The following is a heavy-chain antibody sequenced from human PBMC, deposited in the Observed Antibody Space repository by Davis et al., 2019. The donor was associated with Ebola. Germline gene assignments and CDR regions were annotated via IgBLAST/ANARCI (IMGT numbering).Heavy chain of an antibody. J-gene: IGHJ4*02. CDR2: IYDSGST. CDR1: VGSISPGNW. CDR3: ARAYGSGSYGNS. V-gene: IGHV4-4*02. Sequence: SETLSLTCTVSVGSISPGNWWNWVRQSPGKGLEWIGEIYDSGSTNYNPSLKSRVTISIDKSKNQFSLSLNSVTAADTAVYYCARAYGSGSYGNSWGQGTLVTVSS. D-gene: IGHD3-10*01.